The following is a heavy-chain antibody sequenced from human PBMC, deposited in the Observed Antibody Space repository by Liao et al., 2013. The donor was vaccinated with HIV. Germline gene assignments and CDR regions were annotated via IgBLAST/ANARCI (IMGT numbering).Heavy chain of an antibody. Sequence: QVQLQQWGAGLLKPSETLSLTCAVYGGSFSGYYWSWIRQPPGKGLEWIGEMNHSGSTNYNPSLKSRVTISADTSKNQFSLKLSSVTAADTAVYYCAREVGPVDHWGQGNPGHRLL. CDR3: AREVGPVDH. V-gene: IGHV4-34*01. CDR1: GGSFSGYY. CDR2: MNHSGST. J-gene: IGHJ4*02. D-gene: IGHD3-16*01.